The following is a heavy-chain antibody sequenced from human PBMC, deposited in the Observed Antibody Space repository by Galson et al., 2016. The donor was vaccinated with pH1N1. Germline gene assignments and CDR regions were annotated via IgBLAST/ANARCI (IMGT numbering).Heavy chain of an antibody. CDR2: IYWDDDK. Sequence: PALVKPTQTLTLTCTFSGFSLSTSGVGVGWIRQPPGKALEWLALIYWDDDKRYSPSLKSRLTITKDTSKNQVVLIMTNMDPVDTATYYCAHNRGKSGGSYYRPFDFWGQVTLVTVSS. CDR1: GFSLSTSGVG. V-gene: IGHV2-5*02. J-gene: IGHJ4*02. CDR3: AHNRGKSGGSYYRPFDF. D-gene: IGHD1-26*01.